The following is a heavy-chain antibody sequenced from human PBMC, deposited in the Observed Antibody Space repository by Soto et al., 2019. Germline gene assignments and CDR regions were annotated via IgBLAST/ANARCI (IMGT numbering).Heavy chain of an antibody. J-gene: IGHJ6*02. V-gene: IGHV3-13*01. D-gene: IGHD3-10*01. Sequence: GGSLRLSCAAFGFTYRSYDMHWVRHVPGKGLEWVSSLGGAGAREYAGSVRGRFTISRDNAKSSLYLQMDSLRVGDTAVYYCTRATFGVGMDLWGQGTPVTVSS. CDR1: GFTYRSYD. CDR2: LGGAGAR. CDR3: TRATFGVGMDL.